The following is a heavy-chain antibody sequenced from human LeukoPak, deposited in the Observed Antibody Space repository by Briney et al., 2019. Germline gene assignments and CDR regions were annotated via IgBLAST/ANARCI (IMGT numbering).Heavy chain of an antibody. Sequence: GGSLRLSCAASGFTFSSYGMSWVRQAPGKGLEWVSYISSSSKTIYYADSVKGRSTISRDNSKNTLYLQMNSLRAEDTAVYYCAKNAANYYDSSGYYGYWGQGTLVTVSS. CDR1: GFTFSSYG. CDR2: ISSSSKTI. D-gene: IGHD3-22*01. V-gene: IGHV3-23*01. CDR3: AKNAANYYDSSGYYGY. J-gene: IGHJ4*02.